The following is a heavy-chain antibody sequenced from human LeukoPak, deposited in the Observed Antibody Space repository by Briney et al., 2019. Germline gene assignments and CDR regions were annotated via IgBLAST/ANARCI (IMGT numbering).Heavy chain of an antibody. J-gene: IGHJ4*02. CDR3: AKQSNNHYYQKASDY. CDR1: GFTFSSYS. D-gene: IGHD1-26*01. CDR2: ISFDGSNK. V-gene: IGHV3-30*18. Sequence: PGGSLRLSCAASGFTFSSYSMNWVRQAPGKGLEWVTVISFDGSNKYYADSVKGRFTISRDNSKNTLYLQMNSLRTEDTAVYFCAKQSNNHYYQKASDYWGQGTLVTVSS.